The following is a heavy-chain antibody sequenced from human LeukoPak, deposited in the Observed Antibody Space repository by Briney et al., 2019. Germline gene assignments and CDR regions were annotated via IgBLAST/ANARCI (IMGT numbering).Heavy chain of an antibody. CDR3: ARDPPGYCSSTSCYIGDY. Sequence: ASVKVSCEASGYTFTSYGISWVRQAPGQGLEWMGWICAYNGNTNYAQKLQGRVTMTTDTSTSTAYMELRSLRSDDTAVYYCARDPPGYCSSTSCYIGDYWGQGTLVTVSS. CDR2: ICAYNGNT. V-gene: IGHV1-18*01. J-gene: IGHJ4*02. CDR1: GYTFTSYG. D-gene: IGHD2-2*02.